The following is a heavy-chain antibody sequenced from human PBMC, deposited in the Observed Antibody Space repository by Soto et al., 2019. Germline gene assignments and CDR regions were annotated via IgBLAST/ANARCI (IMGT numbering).Heavy chain of an antibody. CDR1: GGTFSSYS. CDR2: IIPVVGTV. D-gene: IGHD2-2*01. CDR3: ARDTRLCSSTSCAYPPHGH. Sequence: SVKVSCKASGGTFSSYSVSWVRQAPGQGLEWMGRIIPVVGTVKYAQKFQGRVTITADKSTGTAYVELSSLRSDDTAVYYCARDTRLCSSTSCAYPPHGHWGRG. J-gene: IGHJ1*01. V-gene: IGHV1-69*08.